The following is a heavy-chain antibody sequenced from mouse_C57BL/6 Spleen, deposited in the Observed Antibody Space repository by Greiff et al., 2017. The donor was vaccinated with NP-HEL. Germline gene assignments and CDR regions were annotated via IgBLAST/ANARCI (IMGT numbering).Heavy chain of an antibody. CDR1: GYTFTSYW. D-gene: IGHD2-4*01. J-gene: IGHJ3*01. V-gene: IGHV1-55*01. CDR3: ARGNDDYDVFSSWFAY. CDR2: IYPGSGST. Sequence: QVQLQQSGAELVKPGASVKMSCKASGYTFTSYWITWVKQRPGQGLEWIGDIYPGSGSTNYNEKFKSKATLTVDTSSSTAYMQLSSLTSEDSAVYYCARGNDDYDVFSSWFAYWGQGTLVTVSA.